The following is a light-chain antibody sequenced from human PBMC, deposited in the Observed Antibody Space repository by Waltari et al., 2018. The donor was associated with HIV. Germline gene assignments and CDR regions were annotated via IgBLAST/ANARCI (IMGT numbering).Light chain of an antibody. Sequence: SSELTQDPAVSVALGQTVRITCQGDSLRSYSASWYQQKPGRAPILVIYENNKRPSGIPDRFSGSSSGNTVSLTITGAQAEDEADYYCNSWDNSFTCYVFGTGTKVTVL. J-gene: IGLJ1*01. CDR2: ENN. CDR3: NSWDNSFTCYV. V-gene: IGLV3-19*01. CDR1: SLRSYS.